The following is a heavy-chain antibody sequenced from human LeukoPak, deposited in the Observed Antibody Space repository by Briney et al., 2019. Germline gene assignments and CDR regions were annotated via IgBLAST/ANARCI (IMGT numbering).Heavy chain of an antibody. CDR2: ISGSGGST. J-gene: IGHJ4*02. V-gene: IGHV3-23*01. CDR3: ARDYYYGSGSYLK. D-gene: IGHD3-10*01. CDR1: GFTFSSYA. Sequence: PGGSLRLSCAASGFTFSSYAMSWVRQAPGKGLEWVSAISGSGGSTYYADSVKGRFTISRDNAKNSLYMQMNSLRAEDTAVYYCARDYYYGSGSYLKWGQRTLVTVSS.